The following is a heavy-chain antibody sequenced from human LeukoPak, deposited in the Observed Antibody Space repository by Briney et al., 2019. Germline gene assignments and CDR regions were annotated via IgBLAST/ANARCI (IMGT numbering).Heavy chain of an antibody. V-gene: IGHV3-48*03. CDR2: ISSSGSTM. J-gene: IGHJ4*02. CDR1: GFTFSTYE. CDR3: ARPTWQRYFDY. Sequence: PGGSLRLSCAASGFTFSTYEMNWVRQAPGKGLEWVSYISSSGSTMYYADSVKGRFTISRDNAKNSLYLQMNSLRAEDTAVYYCARPTWQRYFDYWGQGTLVTDSS. D-gene: IGHD6-25*01.